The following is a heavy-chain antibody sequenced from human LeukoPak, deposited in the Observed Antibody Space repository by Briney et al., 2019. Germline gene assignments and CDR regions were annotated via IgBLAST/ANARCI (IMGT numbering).Heavy chain of an antibody. J-gene: IGHJ6*04. CDR2: IYYSGST. CDR3: ARSGIAAAGSGMDV. CDR1: GGSISSYY. V-gene: IGHV4-59*12. Sequence: SETLSLTCTVSGGSISSYYWSWIRQPPGKGLEWIGYIYYSGSTNYNPSLKSRVTMSVDTSKNQFSLKLSSVTAADTAVYYCARSGIAAAGSGMDVWGKGTTVTVSS. D-gene: IGHD6-13*01.